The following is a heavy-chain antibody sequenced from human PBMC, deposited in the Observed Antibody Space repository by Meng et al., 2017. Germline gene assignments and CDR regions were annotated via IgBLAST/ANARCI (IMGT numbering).Heavy chain of an antibody. Sequence: LSLTCAASGFTFSDHYMDWVRQAPGKGLEWVGRTRNKANSYTTEYAASVKGRFTISRDDSKNSLYLQMNSLKTEDTAVYYCARISYSSSWDNWFDPWGQGTLVTVSS. J-gene: IGHJ5*02. CDR3: ARISYSSSWDNWFDP. D-gene: IGHD6-13*01. CDR2: TRNKANSYTT. CDR1: GFTFSDHY. V-gene: IGHV3-72*01.